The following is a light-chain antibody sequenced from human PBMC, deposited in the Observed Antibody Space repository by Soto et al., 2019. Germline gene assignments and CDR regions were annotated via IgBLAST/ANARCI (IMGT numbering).Light chain of an antibody. CDR1: SSDVGGYNY. J-gene: IGLJ2*01. CDR2: DVS. Sequence: QSSLTQPRSVSGSPGQSVTISCTGTSSDVGGYNYVSWYQQHPGKAPKLMIYDVSKRPSGVPDRFSGSKSGNTASLTVSGLQAEDEADYYCSSYGGYNNVIFGGGTKLTVL. CDR3: SSYGGYNNVI. V-gene: IGLV2-11*01.